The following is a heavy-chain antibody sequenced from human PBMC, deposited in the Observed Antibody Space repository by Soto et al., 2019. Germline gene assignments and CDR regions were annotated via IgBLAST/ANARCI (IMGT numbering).Heavy chain of an antibody. D-gene: IGHD2-8*02. CDR3: ARGGGVYYFEY. J-gene: IGHJ4*02. CDR2: IFYSGYT. CDR1: GGSVSSSGNY. V-gene: IGHV4-61*08. Sequence: SETLSLTCTVSGGSVSSSGNYWGWIRQPPGKGLEWIGYIFYSGYTKHDPSLKSRVTISVDTSKSQFSLKLSSVTAADTAVYYCARGGGVYYFEYWGQGTLVTVSS.